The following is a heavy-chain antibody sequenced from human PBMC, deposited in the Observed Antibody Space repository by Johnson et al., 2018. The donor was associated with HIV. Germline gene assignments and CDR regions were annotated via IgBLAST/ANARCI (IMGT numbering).Heavy chain of an antibody. CDR1: GFTFSSYG. D-gene: IGHD1-1*01. Sequence: QVLLVESGGGVVQPGRSLRLSCAASGFTFSSYGIHWVRQVPGKGLEWVAVISYDGANKYYADSVKGRFTISRDNSKNTLYLQMNSLRVEDTALYFCATVWRNEGRHSFDVWGLGTMVTVSS. CDR3: ATVWRNEGRHSFDV. J-gene: IGHJ3*01. CDR2: ISYDGANK. V-gene: IGHV3-30*03.